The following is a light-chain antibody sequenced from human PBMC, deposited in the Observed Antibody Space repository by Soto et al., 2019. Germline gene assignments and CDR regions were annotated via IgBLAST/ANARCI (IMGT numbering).Light chain of an antibody. CDR1: SSDVGGYNY. J-gene: IGLJ3*02. V-gene: IGLV2-8*01. Sequence: QSALTQPPSASGSPGQSVTISCTGTSSDVGGYNYVSWYQQHPGKAPKLMIYEVSKRPSGVPDRFSGSKSGNTASLTVSGLQTEDEADYYCSSHAAGGVFGGGTKLTV. CDR3: SSHAAGGV. CDR2: EVS.